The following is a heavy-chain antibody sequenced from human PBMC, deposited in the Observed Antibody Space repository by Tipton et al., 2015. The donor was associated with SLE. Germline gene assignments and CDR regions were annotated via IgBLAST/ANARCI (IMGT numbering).Heavy chain of an antibody. D-gene: IGHD3-3*01. CDR1: GGSISSYY. J-gene: IGHJ4*02. CDR2: IYTSGST. V-gene: IGHV4-4*09. Sequence: TLSLTCTVSGGSISSYYWSWIRQPPGKGLEWIGYIYTSGSTNYNPSLKSRVTISVDTSKNQFSLKLSSVTAADTAVYYCARSGIFGVAEDYWGQGTLVTVSS. CDR3: ARSGIFGVAEDY.